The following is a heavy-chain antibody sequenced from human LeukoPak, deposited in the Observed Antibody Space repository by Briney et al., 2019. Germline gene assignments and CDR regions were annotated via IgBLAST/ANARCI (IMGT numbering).Heavy chain of an antibody. V-gene: IGHV3-7*04. CDR2: INEDGSEG. Sequence: GGSLRPSCVASGFPFSNDWINWVRQSPRKGLEWVANINEDGSEGRYVDSVKGRFTISRDNAKNTLYLQMNSLRAEDTAVYYCAKEHGSGSYFDYWGQGTLVTVSS. CDR1: GFPFSNDW. CDR3: AKEHGSGSYFDY. D-gene: IGHD3-10*01. J-gene: IGHJ4*02.